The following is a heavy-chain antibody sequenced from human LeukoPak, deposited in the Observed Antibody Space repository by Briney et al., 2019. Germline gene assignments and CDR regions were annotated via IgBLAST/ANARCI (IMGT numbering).Heavy chain of an antibody. Sequence: GGSLRLSCAASGFTFSTYTMAWVRQAPGKGLEWVSSITRSSGYINYADSVQGRFTISRDNAKNSLYLQMNSLRAEDTAVYYCARPPITMVRGAAPEYWYFDLWGRGTLVTVSS. CDR2: ITRSSGYI. J-gene: IGHJ2*01. CDR3: ARPPITMVRGAAPEYWYFDL. V-gene: IGHV3-21*01. CDR1: GFTFSTYT. D-gene: IGHD3-10*01.